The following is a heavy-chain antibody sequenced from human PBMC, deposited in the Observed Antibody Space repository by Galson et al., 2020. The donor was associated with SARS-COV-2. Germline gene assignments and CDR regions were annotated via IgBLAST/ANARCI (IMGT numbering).Heavy chain of an antibody. CDR2: ISYDGSNK. CDR1: GFTFSSYA. D-gene: IGHD3-3*01. CDR3: ARESSYYDFWSGYYTPFVFGYFDY. Sequence: GGSLRLSCAASGFTFSSYAMHWVRQAPGKGLEWVAVISYDGSNKYYADSVKGRFTISRDNSKNTLYLQMNSLRAEDTAVYYCARESSYYDFWSGYYTPFVFGYFDYWGQGTLVTVSS. V-gene: IGHV3-30*01. J-gene: IGHJ4*02.